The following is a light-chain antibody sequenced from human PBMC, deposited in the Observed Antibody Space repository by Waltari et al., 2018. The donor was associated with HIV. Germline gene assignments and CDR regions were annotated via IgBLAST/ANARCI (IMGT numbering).Light chain of an antibody. Sequence: SYELTQSPSVSVSPGQTARITCSGDALPKKYAYWYQQKPGQAPVLGIYKDSERPSGIPERCSCSSSGTIVTLTISGVQAEDEADYYCQSADISGTWVFGGGTKLTVL. CDR3: QSADISGTWV. J-gene: IGLJ3*02. CDR2: KDS. V-gene: IGLV3-25*03. CDR1: ALPKKY.